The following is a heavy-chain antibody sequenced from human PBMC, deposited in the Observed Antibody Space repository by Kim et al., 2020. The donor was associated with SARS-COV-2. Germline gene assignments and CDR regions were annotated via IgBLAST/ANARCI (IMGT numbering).Heavy chain of an antibody. D-gene: IGHD2-21*01. Sequence: GGSLRLSCAASGFIFSSYSMNWVRQAPGKGLEWVSSISSSSSYIYYADSVKGRFTISRDNAKNSLYLQMNSLRAEDTAVYYCARQDRMVVIAIADYWGQGTLVTVSS. V-gene: IGHV3-21*01. CDR3: ARQDRMVVIAIADY. J-gene: IGHJ4*02. CDR1: GFIFSSYS. CDR2: ISSSSSYI.